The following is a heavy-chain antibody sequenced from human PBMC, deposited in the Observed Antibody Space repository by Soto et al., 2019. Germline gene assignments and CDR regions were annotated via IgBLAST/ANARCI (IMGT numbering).Heavy chain of an antibody. V-gene: IGHV4-31*03. CDR2: TYYSGTT. CDR1: VGSISSGGYY. J-gene: IGHJ4*02. CDR3: ASRDVDTTMVGRDY. D-gene: IGHD5-18*01. Sequence: QVQLQESGPGLVKPSQTLSLTCTVSVGSISSGGYYWYWIRQHSGKGLEWIGFTYYSGTTYYNPSLKSRVTISVDTSKNQFSLKLRSVTAADTAVYYCASRDVDTTMVGRDYWGQGTLVTVSS.